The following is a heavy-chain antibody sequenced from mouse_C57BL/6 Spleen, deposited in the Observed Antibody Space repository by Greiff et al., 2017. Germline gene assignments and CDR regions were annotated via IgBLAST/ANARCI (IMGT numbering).Heavy chain of an antibody. V-gene: IGHV1-15*01. CDR2: IDPETGGT. J-gene: IGHJ3*01. CDR3: TRSDGSRGAY. CDR1: GYTFTDYE. D-gene: IGHD1-1*01. Sequence: VQLQESGAELVRPGASVTLSRKASGYTFTDYEMHWVKQTPVHGLEWIGAIDPETGGTAYNQKFKGKAILTADKSSSTAYMELRSLTSEDSAVYYCTRSDGSRGAYWGQGTLVTVSA.